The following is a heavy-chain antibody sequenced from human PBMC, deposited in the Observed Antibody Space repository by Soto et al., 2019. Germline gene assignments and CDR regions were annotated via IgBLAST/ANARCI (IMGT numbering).Heavy chain of an antibody. D-gene: IGHD3-22*01. J-gene: IGHJ4*02. CDR3: ARTPDADYYDSSGYSDY. CDR1: GFTFSSYW. CDR2: IKQDGSEK. V-gene: IGHV3-7*03. Sequence: GGSLRLSCAASGFTFSSYWMSWVRQAPGKGLEWVANIKQDGSEKYYVDSVKGRFTISRDNARNSLYLQMNSLRAEDTAVYYCARTPDADYYDSSGYSDYWGQGTLVTVSS.